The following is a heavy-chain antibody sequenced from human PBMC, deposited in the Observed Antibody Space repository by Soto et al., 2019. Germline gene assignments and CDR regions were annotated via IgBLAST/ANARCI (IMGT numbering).Heavy chain of an antibody. Sequence: EVQLVESGGGLVQPGGSLRLSCAASGFTFSSYSMNWVRQAPGKGLEWGSYISSSSSTIYYADSVKGRFTISRDNAKNALYLQMNILRDEDTAVYYCATVRYCEKSGAFDISCHATMVTVSS. V-gene: IGHV3-48*02. CDR1: GFTFSSYS. J-gene: IGHJ3*02. D-gene: IGHD3-9*01. CDR2: ISSSSSTI. CDR3: ATVRYCEKSGAFDI.